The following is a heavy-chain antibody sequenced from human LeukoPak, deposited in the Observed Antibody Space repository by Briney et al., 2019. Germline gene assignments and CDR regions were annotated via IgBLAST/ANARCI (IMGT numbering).Heavy chain of an antibody. J-gene: IGHJ4*02. Sequence: SETLSLTCTVSGGSISSYYWNWIRQPPGKGLEWIGYIYYSGSTNYNPSLKSRVTISVDTSKNQFSLRLSSVTAADTAVYYCASGIQLWGSHDYWGQGTLVTVSS. CDR2: IYYSGST. D-gene: IGHD5-18*01. CDR1: GGSISSYY. CDR3: ASGIQLWGSHDY. V-gene: IGHV4-59*01.